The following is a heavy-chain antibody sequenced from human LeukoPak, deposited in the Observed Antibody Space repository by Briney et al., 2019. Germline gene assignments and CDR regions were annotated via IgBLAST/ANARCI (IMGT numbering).Heavy chain of an antibody. D-gene: IGHD5-18*01. CDR2: TNHSGST. CDR3: ARDRGYSYGYSFGFDY. J-gene: IGHJ4*02. CDR1: GGSFSGYY. Sequence: SETLSLTCAVYGGSFSGYYWSWIRQPPGKGLEWIGETNHSGSTNYNPSLKSRVTISVDTSKNQFSLKLSSVTAADTAVYYCARDRGYSYGYSFGFDYWGQGTLVTVSS. V-gene: IGHV4-34*01.